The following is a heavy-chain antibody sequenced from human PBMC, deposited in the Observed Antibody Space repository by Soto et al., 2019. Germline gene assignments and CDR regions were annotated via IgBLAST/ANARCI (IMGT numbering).Heavy chain of an antibody. D-gene: IGHD3-16*01. CDR1: GFTLSSYG. CDR2: IWDDGSNK. CDR3: ERLAPGGYYYYGIGV. J-gene: IGHJ6*01. V-gene: IGHV3-33*01. Sequence: GGSLRLSCAASGFTLSSYGMNWVRQAPGKGLEWVAVIWDDGSNKYYADSVKGRFTISRDNSKNTLYLQMNSLRAEDTAVYDCERLAPGGYYYYGIGVWGPGTRVTV.